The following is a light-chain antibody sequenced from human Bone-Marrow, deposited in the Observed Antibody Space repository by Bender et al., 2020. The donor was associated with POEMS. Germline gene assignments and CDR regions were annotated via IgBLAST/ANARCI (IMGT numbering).Light chain of an antibody. V-gene: IGLV4-69*01. CDR2: VNSDGSH. J-gene: IGLJ2*01. Sequence: QVVLTQPPSASASLGASVKLTCTLSSGHINYAIAWHQQQPEKGPRYLMKVNSDGSHSKGDGIPDRFSGSSSGAERYLTISSLESEDEADYYCQTWGTGIRVFGGGTKLTVL. CDR3: QTWGTGIRV. CDR1: SGHINYA.